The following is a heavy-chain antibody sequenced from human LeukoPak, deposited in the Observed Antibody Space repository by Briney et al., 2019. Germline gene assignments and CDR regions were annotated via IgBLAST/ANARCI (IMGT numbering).Heavy chain of an antibody. CDR2: IIPILGIA. CDR1: GGTFSSFA. V-gene: IGHV1-69*04. J-gene: IGHJ6*02. CDR3: ASKSIEDSYGPGYHYFGMDV. Sequence: SVKVSCKASGGTFSSFAISWVRQAPGQGLEWMGRIIPILGIANYAQKFQGRVTITADKSTSAAYMELSSLRSEDTAVYYCASKSIEDSYGPGYHYFGMDVWGQGTAVTVSS. D-gene: IGHD5-18*01.